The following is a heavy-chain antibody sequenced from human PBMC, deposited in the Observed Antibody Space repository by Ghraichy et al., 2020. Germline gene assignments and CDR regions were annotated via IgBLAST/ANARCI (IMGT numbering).Heavy chain of an antibody. D-gene: IGHD3-16*01. Sequence: GESLNISCKISGYSFTSLGINWVRQAPGQGLDWMGWINTNTGNPTYAQDFRGRFVFSVDSSVSTAYLQISYLKAEDTAVYYCARDNRIGGKDLDYWGQGTLVIVSS. CDR3: ARDNRIGGKDLDY. CDR1: GYSFTSLG. V-gene: IGHV7-4-1*02. J-gene: IGHJ4*02. CDR2: INTNTGNP.